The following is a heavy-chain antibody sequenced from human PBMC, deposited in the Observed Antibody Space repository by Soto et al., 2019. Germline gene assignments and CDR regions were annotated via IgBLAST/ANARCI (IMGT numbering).Heavy chain of an antibody. CDR1: GGSISSGGYY. CDR2: IYYSGST. V-gene: IGHV4-39*01. CDR3: ARHPSDFWFDP. J-gene: IGHJ5*02. Sequence: SETLSLTCTVSGGSISSGGYYWSWIRQHPGKGLEWIGYIYYSGSTYYNPSLKSRVTVSVDTSKNQFSLKLSSVTAADTAVYYCARHPSDFWFDPWGQGTLVTVS. D-gene: IGHD2-21*02.